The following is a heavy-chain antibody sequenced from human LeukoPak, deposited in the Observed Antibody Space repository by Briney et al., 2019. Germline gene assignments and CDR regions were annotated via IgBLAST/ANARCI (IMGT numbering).Heavy chain of an antibody. V-gene: IGHV2-70*11. D-gene: IGHD6-25*01. J-gene: IGHJ4*02. CDR3: ARGNDWGTGYHLDY. CDR1: GFSLSTSGNC. CDR2: IDWDDDK. Sequence: SGPALVKPTQTLTLTCAFSGFSLSTSGNCVSWIRQPPGKALEWLARIDWDDDKYYSTSLKTRLTISKDTSKNQVVLTMTNMAPVDTATYYCARGNDWGTGYHLDYWGQGALVTVSS.